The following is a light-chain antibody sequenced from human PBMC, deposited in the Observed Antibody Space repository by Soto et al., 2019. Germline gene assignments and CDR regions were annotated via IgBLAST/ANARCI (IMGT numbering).Light chain of an antibody. CDR1: QSVSSNY. CDR3: QPYNNWPLT. J-gene: IGKJ4*01. CDR2: GTF. Sequence: EIVLTQSPGTLSLSPGERATLSCRASQSVSSNYLAWYQQKPGQAPRLLIYGTFNRATGIPDRFSGSTSGTDFTLTINSLQSEDFAVYYCQPYNNWPLTFGGGTKVDNK. V-gene: IGKV3-20*01.